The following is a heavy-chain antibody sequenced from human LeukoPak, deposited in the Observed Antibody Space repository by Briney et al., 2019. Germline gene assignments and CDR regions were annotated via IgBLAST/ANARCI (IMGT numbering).Heavy chain of an antibody. J-gene: IGHJ4*02. V-gene: IGHV4-4*07. CDR1: GGSIGTYY. D-gene: IGHD7-27*01. CDR3: VRDGPSWGLL. CDR2: IFTTGSA. Sequence: ASETLSLTCTVSGGSIGTYYWSWIRQPAGKGLEWIGRIFTTGSANYNPSLKSRVTMSLDTSKNLFSLKLNSVTAADTAVYYCVRDGPSWGLLWGQGALVTVSS.